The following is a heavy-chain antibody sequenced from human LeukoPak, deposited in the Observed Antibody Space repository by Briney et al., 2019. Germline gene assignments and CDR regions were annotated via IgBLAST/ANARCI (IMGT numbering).Heavy chain of an antibody. CDR3: ARHPLTRNLLWFGEVDHYFDY. CDR1: GYSFTSYW. CDR2: IYPGDSDT. V-gene: IGHV5-51*01. J-gene: IGHJ4*02. D-gene: IGHD3-10*01. Sequence: GESLKISCKGSGYSFTSYWIGWVRQMPGKGLEWMGIIYPGDSDTRYSPSFQGQVTISADKSISTAYLQWSSLKASDTAMYYCARHPLTRNLLWFGEVDHYFDYWGQGTLVTVSS.